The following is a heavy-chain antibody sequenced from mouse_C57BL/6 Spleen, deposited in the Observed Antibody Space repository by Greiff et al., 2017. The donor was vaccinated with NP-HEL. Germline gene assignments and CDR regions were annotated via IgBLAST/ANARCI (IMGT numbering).Heavy chain of an antibody. J-gene: IGHJ2*01. CDR1: GYTFTDYY. Sequence: VQLQQSGPELVKPGASVKISCKASGYTFTDYYMNWVKQSHGKSLEWIGDINPNNGGTSYNQKFKGKATLTVDKSSSTAYMELRSLTSEDSAVYYCSYYYGSPYFDYWGQGTTLTVSS. CDR3: SYYYGSPYFDY. CDR2: INPNNGGT. D-gene: IGHD1-1*01. V-gene: IGHV1-26*01.